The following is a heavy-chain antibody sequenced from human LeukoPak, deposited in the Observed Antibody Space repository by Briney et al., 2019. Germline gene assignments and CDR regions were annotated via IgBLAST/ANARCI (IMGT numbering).Heavy chain of an antibody. CDR3: ARSLSRIAAAQGY. J-gene: IGHJ4*02. CDR2: INPSGGST. Sequence: ASVKVSCKASGYTFTSYDINWVRQATGQGLEWMGIINPSGGSTSYAQKFQGRVTMTRDTSTSTVYMELSSLRSEDTAVYYCARSLSRIAAAQGYWGQGTLVTVSS. CDR1: GYTFTSYD. V-gene: IGHV1-46*01. D-gene: IGHD6-13*01.